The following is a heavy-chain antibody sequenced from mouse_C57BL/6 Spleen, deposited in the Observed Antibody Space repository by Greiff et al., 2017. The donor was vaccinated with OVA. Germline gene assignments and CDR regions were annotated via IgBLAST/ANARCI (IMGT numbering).Heavy chain of an antibody. CDR2: IDPSDSYT. CDR3: ARRDGSSLYAMDY. J-gene: IGHJ4*01. CDR1: GYTFTSYW. D-gene: IGHD1-1*01. Sequence: QVQLQQPGAELVRPGTSVKLSCKASGYTFTSYWMHWVKQRPGQGLEWIGVIDPSDSYTNYNQKFKGKATLTVDTSSSTAYMQLSSLTSEYSAVYYCARRDGSSLYAMDYWGQGTSVTVSS. V-gene: IGHV1-59*01.